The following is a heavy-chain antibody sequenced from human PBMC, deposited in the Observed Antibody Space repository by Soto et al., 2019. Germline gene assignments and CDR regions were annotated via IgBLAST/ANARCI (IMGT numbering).Heavy chain of an antibody. Sequence: GGSLRLSCAASGFTFSSYAMSWVRQAPGKGLEWVSAISGSGGRTYYADSGKGRFTISRDNSKNTLYLQMNSLRAEDTAVYYCAKDLGGSGSYFDYWGQGTLVTVSS. V-gene: IGHV3-23*01. CDR2: ISGSGGRT. J-gene: IGHJ4*02. D-gene: IGHD3-10*01. CDR3: AKDLGGSGSYFDY. CDR1: GFTFSSYA.